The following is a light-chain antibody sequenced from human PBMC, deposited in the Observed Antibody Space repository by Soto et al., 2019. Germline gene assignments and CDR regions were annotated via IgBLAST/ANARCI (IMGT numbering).Light chain of an antibody. J-gene: IGKJ1*01. CDR2: SAS. CDR1: QGIGVR. V-gene: IGKV1-12*01. Sequence: IQMTQSPSSLSASIGDRATITCRASQGIGVRLAWFQQKPGKAPQYLIQSASILQSGVPSRFSGSGSGTEFTLTISSLQPEDSATYYCLQVANFPRTFGQGTKVDIK. CDR3: LQVANFPRT.